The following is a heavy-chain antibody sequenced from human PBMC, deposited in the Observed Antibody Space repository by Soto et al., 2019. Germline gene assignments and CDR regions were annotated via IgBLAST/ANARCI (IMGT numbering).Heavy chain of an antibody. CDR3: ARDSSSRTRRGMDV. D-gene: IGHD6-13*01. CDR1: GFTFSSYA. CDR2: ISYDGSNK. Sequence: PGGSLRLSCAASGFTFSSYAMHWVRHAPGKGLEWVAVISYDGSNKYYADSVKGRFTISRDNSKNTLYLQMNSLRAEDTAVYYCARDSSSRTRRGMDVWGQGTTVTVSS. J-gene: IGHJ6*02. V-gene: IGHV3-30-3*01.